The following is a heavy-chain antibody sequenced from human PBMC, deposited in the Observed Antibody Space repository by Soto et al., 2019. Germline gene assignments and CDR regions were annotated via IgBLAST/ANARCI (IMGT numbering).Heavy chain of an antibody. D-gene: IGHD6-6*01. CDR2: ISGSDDST. CDR3: AKRSSSSTFDY. V-gene: IGHV3-23*01. J-gene: IGHJ4*02. Sequence: EVQLLESGGGLVQPGESLRLSCAASGFTFSSYAMSWVRQVPGKGLEWVSVISGSDDSTYYADSVKGRFTISRDNSKNTLYLQLNSLRAEDTAVYYCAKRSSSSTFDYWGQRTLVTVSS. CDR1: GFTFSSYA.